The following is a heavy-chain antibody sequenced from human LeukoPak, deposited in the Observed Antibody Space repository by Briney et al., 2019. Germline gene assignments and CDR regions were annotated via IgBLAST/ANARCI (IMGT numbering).Heavy chain of an antibody. CDR3: ARVHVPGGFDY. D-gene: IGHD3-10*01. J-gene: IGHJ4*02. CDR1: GFTFDDYA. V-gene: IGHV3-9*01. Sequence: GGSLRLSCAASGFTFDDYAMHWVRQAPGKGLEWVSGISWNSGSIAYADSVKGRFTISRDNAKNSLYLQMNSLRAEDTAVYYCARVHVPGGFDYWGQGTLVTVSS. CDR2: ISWNSGSI.